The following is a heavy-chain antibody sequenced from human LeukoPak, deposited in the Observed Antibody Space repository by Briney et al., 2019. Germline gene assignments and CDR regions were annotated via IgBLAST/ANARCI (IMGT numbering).Heavy chain of an antibody. Sequence: GGSLRLSCAASGFTFTTYGMHWVRQAPGKGLEWVAFISTDGSHKYYADSMKGRFTISRDSSKSTLYLQMNSLRPDDTAVYYCARRYYGSGSRRNNDYWGQGTLVTVSS. V-gene: IGHV3-30*03. CDR3: ARRYYGSGSRRNNDY. CDR1: GFTFTTYG. D-gene: IGHD3-10*01. J-gene: IGHJ4*02. CDR2: ISTDGSHK.